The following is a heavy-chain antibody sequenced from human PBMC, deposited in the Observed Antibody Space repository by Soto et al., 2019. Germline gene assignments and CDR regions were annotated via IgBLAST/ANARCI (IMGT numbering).Heavy chain of an antibody. J-gene: IGHJ5*02. V-gene: IGHV4-30-4*01. CDR2: IYYSGST. CDR1: GGSISSGDYY. CDR3: ARVGPDGNNWNDVFYQFDP. D-gene: IGHD1-20*01. Sequence: SETLSLTCTVSGGSISSGDYYWSWIRQPPGKGLEWIGYIYYSGSTYYNPSLKSRVTISVDTSKNQFSLKLSSVTAADTAVYYCARVGPDGNNWNDVFYQFDPWGQGTLVTVSS.